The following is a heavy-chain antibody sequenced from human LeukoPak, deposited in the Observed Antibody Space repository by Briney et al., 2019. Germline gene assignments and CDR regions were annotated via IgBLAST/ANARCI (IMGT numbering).Heavy chain of an antibody. D-gene: IGHD6-19*01. J-gene: IGHJ3*01. CDR2: VFYNGRT. CDR3: ARHIAVSYDAFDL. V-gene: IGHV4-59*08. CDR1: GGSLTGYY. Sequence: SETLSLTCTVSGGSLTGYYWSWIRQPPGKGLEWIGYVFYNGRTLYNPSLRSRVTISVDTSMTQFSLKLTSVTAADTAVYYCARHIAVSYDAFDLWGRGTMVSVSS.